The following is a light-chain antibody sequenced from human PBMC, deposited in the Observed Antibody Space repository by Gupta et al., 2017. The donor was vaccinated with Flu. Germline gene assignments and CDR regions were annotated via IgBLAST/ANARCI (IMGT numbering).Light chain of an antibody. CDR3: QQYDTYSWT. V-gene: IGKV1-5*03. CDR2: KTS. CDR1: ESISGW. Sequence: DIQMTQSPSTLSASVGDRVTIACRASESISGWLAWYQQKPGKAPKLLIYKTSGLEDGVPARCSGSGSGTEFSLTISSLQPDDFATYYCQQYDTYSWTFGQGTKVEIK. J-gene: IGKJ1*01.